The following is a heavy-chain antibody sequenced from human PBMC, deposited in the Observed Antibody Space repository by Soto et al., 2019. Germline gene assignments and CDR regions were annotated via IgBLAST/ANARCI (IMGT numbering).Heavy chain of an antibody. CDR2: VIPIFGTA. J-gene: IGHJ6*02. CDR3: ARWSSGVMGDYYGIDV. Sequence: SVKVSCKASGGTFSSYAISWVRQAPGQGLEWMGGVIPIFGTANYAQKFQGRVTITADESTSTAYMELSSLRSEDTAVYYCARWSSGVMGDYYGIDVWGQGTTVTVYS. V-gene: IGHV1-69*13. D-gene: IGHD3-16*01. CDR1: GGTFSSYA.